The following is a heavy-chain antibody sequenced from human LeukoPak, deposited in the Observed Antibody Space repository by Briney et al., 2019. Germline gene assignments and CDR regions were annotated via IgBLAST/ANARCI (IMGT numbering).Heavy chain of an antibody. CDR1: GFTFSIYI. J-gene: IGHJ4*02. Sequence: NPGGSLRLSCAASGFTFSIYIMNWVRQAPGKGLEWVSSITSRSDYIYYADSLKGRFTISRDNAKNSLYLQMNSLGAEDTAVYYCARVRGGSVAGKGIFDYWGQGTLVTVSS. CDR3: ARVRGGSVAGKGIFDY. CDR2: ITSRSDYI. D-gene: IGHD6-19*01. V-gene: IGHV3-21*01.